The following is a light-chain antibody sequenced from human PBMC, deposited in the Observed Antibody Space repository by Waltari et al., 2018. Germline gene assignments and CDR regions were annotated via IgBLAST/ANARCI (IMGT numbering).Light chain of an antibody. CDR2: GVS. J-gene: IGKJ1*01. V-gene: IGKV3-20*01. CDR1: QSISSSF. Sequence: EIVLTQSPGTKYLSTGERATLSCRASQSISSSFLAWFQQKPGQAPRLLIHGVSSRATGIPDRFSGSGSGTDFTLTISRLEPEDFAVYYCQQYGSSLWTFGQGTKVEIK. CDR3: QQYGSSLWT.